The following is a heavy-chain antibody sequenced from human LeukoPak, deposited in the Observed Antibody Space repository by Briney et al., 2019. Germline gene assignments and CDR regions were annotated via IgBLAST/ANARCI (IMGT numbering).Heavy chain of an antibody. CDR1: GFTFSSYW. CDR2: INSDGSST. Sequence: PGVSLRLSCAASGFTFSSYWMHWVRQAPGKGLVWVSRINSDGSSTSYADSVKGRFTISRDNAKNTLYLQMNSLRAEDTAVYYCARGSRGSWFDPWGQGTLVTVSS. D-gene: IGHD6-13*01. CDR3: ARGSRGSWFDP. J-gene: IGHJ5*02. V-gene: IGHV3-74*01.